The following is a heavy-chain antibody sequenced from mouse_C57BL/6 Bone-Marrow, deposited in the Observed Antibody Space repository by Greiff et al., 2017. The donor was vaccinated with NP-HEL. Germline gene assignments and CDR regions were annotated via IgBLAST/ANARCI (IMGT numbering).Heavy chain of an antibody. CDR1: GFTFSDYG. D-gene: IGHD1-1*01. CDR2: ISNLAYSI. J-gene: IGHJ2*01. CDR3: ARQRYYGSSYYFDY. Sequence: VQLKESGGGLVQPGGSLKLSCAASGFTFSDYGMAWVRQAPRKGPEWVAFISNLAYSIYYADTVTGRFTISRENAKNTLYLEMSSLRSEDTAMYYCARQRYYGSSYYFDYWGQGTTLTVSS. V-gene: IGHV5-15*01.